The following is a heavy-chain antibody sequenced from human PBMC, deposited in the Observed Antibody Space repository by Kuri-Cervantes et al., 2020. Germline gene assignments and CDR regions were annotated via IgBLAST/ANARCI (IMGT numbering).Heavy chain of an antibody. D-gene: IGHD3-22*01. CDR3: AKAHYYDSSGYFLNYYGMDV. J-gene: IGHJ6*02. CDR2: ISYDGSNK. V-gene: IGHV3-30*18. CDR1: GFTFSSYG. Sequence: GGSLRLSCAASGFTFSSYGMHWVRQAPGKGLEWVAVISYDGSNKYYADSVKGRFTTSRDNSKNTLYLQMNSLRAEDTAVYYCAKAHYYDSSGYFLNYYGMDVWGQGTTVTVSS.